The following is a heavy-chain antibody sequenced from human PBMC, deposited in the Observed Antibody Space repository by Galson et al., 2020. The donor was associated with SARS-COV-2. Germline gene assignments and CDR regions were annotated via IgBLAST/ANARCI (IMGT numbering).Heavy chain of an antibody. Sequence: GGSLRLSCAASGLTFSKYTMNWVRQAPGKGPVWLSSMSSSGTQIYYAASVRGRFTISRDDARNSLYLQMNSLRAEDTAVYYCARAVGAAVVYYWYFDLWGRGTLVTVSS. CDR2: MSSSGTQI. CDR3: ARAVGAAVVYYWYFDL. J-gene: IGHJ2*01. D-gene: IGHD1-26*01. CDR1: GLTFSKYT. V-gene: IGHV3-21*06.